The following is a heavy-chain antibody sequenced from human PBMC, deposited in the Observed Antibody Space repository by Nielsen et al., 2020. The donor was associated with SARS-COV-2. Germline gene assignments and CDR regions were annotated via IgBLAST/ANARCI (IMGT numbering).Heavy chain of an antibody. J-gene: IGHJ6*03. Sequence: WIRQSPSRGLEWLGRTYYRSKWYNDYAVSVKSRITINPDTSKNQFSLHLNSVTPEDTAVYYCARAWGAYGDYYYYYYTDVWGNGTTVTVSS. D-gene: IGHD4-17*01. V-gene: IGHV6-1*01. CDR2: TYYRSKWYN. CDR3: ARAWGAYGDYYYYYYTDV.